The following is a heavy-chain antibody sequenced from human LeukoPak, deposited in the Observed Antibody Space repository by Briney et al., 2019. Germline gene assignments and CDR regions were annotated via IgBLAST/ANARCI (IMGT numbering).Heavy chain of an antibody. J-gene: IGHJ3*02. V-gene: IGHV1-69*13. CDR1: GGTFSSYA. CDR3: AKVGQQLVRFGAFDI. CDR2: IIPIFGTA. Sequence: ASVKVSCKASGGTFSSYAISWVRQAPGQGLEWMGGIIPIFGTANYAQKFQGRVTITADESTSTAYMELSSPRSEDTAVYYCAKVGQQLVRFGAFDIWGQGTMVTVSS. D-gene: IGHD6-13*01.